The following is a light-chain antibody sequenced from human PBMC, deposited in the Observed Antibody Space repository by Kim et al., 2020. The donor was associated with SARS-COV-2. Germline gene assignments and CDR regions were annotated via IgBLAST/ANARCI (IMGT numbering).Light chain of an antibody. CDR2: ANS. CDR3: QSYDSSLSGYV. V-gene: IGLV1-40*01. CDR1: SSNLGAGYD. J-gene: IGLJ1*01. Sequence: QSVLTQPPSVSGAPGQRVTISCTGSSSNLGAGYDVNWYQQLPGTVPKLLIYANSNRPSGVPGRFSGSKSGSSASLAITWLQAEDETDYYCQSYDSSLSGYVFGTGTKVTVL.